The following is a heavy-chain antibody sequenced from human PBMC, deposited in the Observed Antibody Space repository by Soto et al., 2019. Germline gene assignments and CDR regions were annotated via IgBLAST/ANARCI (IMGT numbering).Heavy chain of an antibody. Sequence: TSETLSLTCTVSGGSISSYYWSWIRQPPGKGLEWIGYIYYSGSTNYNPSLKSRVTISVDTSKNQFSLKLSSVTAADTAVYYCARDRYGSGSYYGFGYFDYWGQGTLVTVS. CDR3: ARDRYGSGSYYGFGYFDY. J-gene: IGHJ4*02. V-gene: IGHV4-59*01. CDR2: IYYSGST. CDR1: GGSISSYY. D-gene: IGHD3-10*01.